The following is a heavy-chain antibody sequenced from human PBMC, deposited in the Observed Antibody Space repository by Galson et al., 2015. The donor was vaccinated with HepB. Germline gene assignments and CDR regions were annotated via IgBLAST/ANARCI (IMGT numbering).Heavy chain of an antibody. Sequence: SVKVSCKASGGTFSSYAISWVRQAPGQGLEWMGGIIPIFGTANYAQKFQGRVTITADESTSTAYMELSSLRSEDTAVYYCARGLSGYYDSRGFNAFDIWGQGTMVTVSS. J-gene: IGHJ3*02. CDR3: ARGLSGYYDSRGFNAFDI. V-gene: IGHV1-69*13. CDR1: GGTFSSYA. CDR2: IIPIFGTA. D-gene: IGHD3-22*01.